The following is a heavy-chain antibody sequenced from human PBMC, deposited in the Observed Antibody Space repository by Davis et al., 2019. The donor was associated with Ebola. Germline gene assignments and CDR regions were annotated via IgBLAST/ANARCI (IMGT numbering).Heavy chain of an antibody. CDR2: ISSSSSYT. CDR1: GFTFSDYY. Sequence: GGSLRLSCAASGFTFSDYYMSWIRQAPGKGLEWVSYISSSSSYTNYADSVKGRFTISRDNAKNSLYLQMNSLRAEDTAVYYCASLGCTGGVCYVGGYYYGMDVWGQGTTVTVSS. J-gene: IGHJ6*02. V-gene: IGHV3-11*06. D-gene: IGHD2-8*02. CDR3: ASLGCTGGVCYVGGYYYGMDV.